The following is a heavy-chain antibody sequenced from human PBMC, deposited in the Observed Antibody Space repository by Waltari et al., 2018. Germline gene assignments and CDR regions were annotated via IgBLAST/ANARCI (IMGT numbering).Heavy chain of an antibody. CDR2: ISAYNGNT. CDR3: ARGTYYYDSSGYSYNWFDP. CDR1: GYTFTSYG. J-gene: IGHJ5*02. V-gene: IGHV1-18*01. Sequence: QVQLVQSGAEVKKPGASVKVSCKASGYTFTSYGISWVRQAPGQGLEWMGWISAYNGNTNYAQKRQGRVTMTTDTSTSTAYMELRSLRSDDTAVYYCARGTYYYDSSGYSYNWFDPWGQGTLVTVSS. D-gene: IGHD3-22*01.